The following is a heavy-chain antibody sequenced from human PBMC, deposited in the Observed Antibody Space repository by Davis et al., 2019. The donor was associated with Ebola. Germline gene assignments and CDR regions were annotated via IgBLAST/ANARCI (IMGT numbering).Heavy chain of an antibody. CDR1: GGSFSGYY. D-gene: IGHD3-22*01. Sequence: SETLSLTCAVYGGSFSGYYWSWIRQPPGKGLEWIGEINHSGSTNYNPSLKSRVTISVDTSKNQFSLKLSSVTAADTAVYYCAREAGVTMIVVSRLLNWFDPWGQGTLVTVSS. J-gene: IGHJ5*02. CDR3: AREAGVTMIVVSRLLNWFDP. V-gene: IGHV4-34*01. CDR2: INHSGST.